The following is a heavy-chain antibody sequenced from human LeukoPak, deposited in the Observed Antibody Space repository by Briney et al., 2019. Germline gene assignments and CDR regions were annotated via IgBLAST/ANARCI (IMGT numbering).Heavy chain of an antibody. CDR1: GFTFSSYA. D-gene: IGHD3-9*01. CDR3: AKAEGYDILTGLDY. V-gene: IGHV3-23*01. Sequence: GGSMRLSCATSGFTFSSYAMSWVRQAPGKGLEWVSGIGASGGSTYYADSVKGRFTISRDNSKNTLYLQMNSLRTEDTAVYYCAKAEGYDILTGLDYWGQGTLVTVSS. J-gene: IGHJ4*02. CDR2: IGASGGST.